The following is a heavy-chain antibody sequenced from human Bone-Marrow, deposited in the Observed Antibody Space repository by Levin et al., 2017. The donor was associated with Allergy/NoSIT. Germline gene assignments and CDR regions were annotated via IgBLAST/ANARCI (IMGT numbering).Heavy chain of an antibody. V-gene: IGHV3-15*01. J-gene: IGHJ4*02. Sequence: PGGSLRLSCATSGFTFSNAWMSWVRQAPGKGLEWVGRIKSNSDGGATDYPAPVKDRFIISRDGSTNTVYLHMTSLTDEDTARYYCTTDARHASWLDYRNEITYWGQGTQVTVSS. CDR2: IKSNSDGGAT. CDR1: GFTFSNAW. CDR3: TTDARHASWLDYRNEITY. D-gene: IGHD3-10*01.